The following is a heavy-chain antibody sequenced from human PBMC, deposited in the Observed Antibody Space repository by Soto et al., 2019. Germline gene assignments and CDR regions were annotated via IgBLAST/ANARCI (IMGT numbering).Heavy chain of an antibody. CDR3: AKPVDYDSSGYSPFDY. V-gene: IGHV1-3*01. D-gene: IGHD3-22*01. CDR2: INAGNGNT. J-gene: IGHJ4*02. CDR1: GYTFTSYA. Sequence: ASVKVSCKAPGYTFTSYAMHWVRQAPGQRLEWMAWINAGNGNTKYSQKFQGRVTITRDTSASTAYMELSSLRSEDTAVYYCAKPVDYDSSGYSPFDYWGQGTLGTVSS.